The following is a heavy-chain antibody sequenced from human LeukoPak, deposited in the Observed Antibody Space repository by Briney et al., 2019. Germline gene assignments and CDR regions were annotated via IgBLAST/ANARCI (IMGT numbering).Heavy chain of an antibody. V-gene: IGHV3-23*01. CDR3: AKNRVETPYYYYYYMDV. D-gene: IGHD3-10*01. Sequence: GGSLRLSCAASGFTFSSYAMSWVRPAPGKGLEWVSAISGSGCSTYYADSVKGRFTISRDNSKNTLYLQMNSLRAEDTAVYYCAKNRVETPYYYYYYMDVWGKGTTVTVSS. CDR1: GFTFSSYA. CDR2: ISGSGCST. J-gene: IGHJ6*03.